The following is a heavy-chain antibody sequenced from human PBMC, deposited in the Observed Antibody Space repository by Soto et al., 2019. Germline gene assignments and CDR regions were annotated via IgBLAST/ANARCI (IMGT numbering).Heavy chain of an antibody. CDR3: AREYCSGGRCYSAFDY. Sequence: ASVKVSCKASGYTFTGYYMHWVRQAPGQGLEWMGWINPNSGGTNYAQKFQGWVTMTRDTSISTAYMELSRLRSDDTAVYYCAREYCSGGRCYSAFDYWGQGTLVTVSS. J-gene: IGHJ4*02. CDR2: INPNSGGT. D-gene: IGHD2-15*01. V-gene: IGHV1-2*04. CDR1: GYTFTGYY.